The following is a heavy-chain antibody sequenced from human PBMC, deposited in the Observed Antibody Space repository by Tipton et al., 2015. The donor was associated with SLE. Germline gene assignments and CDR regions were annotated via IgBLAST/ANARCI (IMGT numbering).Heavy chain of an antibody. D-gene: IGHD3-10*01. V-gene: IGHV4-61*02. CDR3: ARERLLWPRGNFDI. Sequence: TLSLTCTVSGGAPSSDSHYWTWIRQPAGKGLEWIGRFYTPGNNHSNPSLKSRVTMSVDTSKNQFSLQLSSVTVADTAVYYCARERLLWPRGNFDIWGQGIMVTVSA. CDR1: GGAPSSDSHY. J-gene: IGHJ3*02. CDR2: FYTPGNN.